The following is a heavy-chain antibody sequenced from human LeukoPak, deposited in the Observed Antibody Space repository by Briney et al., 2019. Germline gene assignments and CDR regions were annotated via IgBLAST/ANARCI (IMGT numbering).Heavy chain of an antibody. V-gene: IGHV3-11*01. CDR2: ISSSGSTI. CDR1: GFTFSDYY. D-gene: IGHD3-3*01. J-gene: IGHJ4*02. CDR3: ARVRASRSLEWLLSH. Sequence: GGSLRLSCAASGFTFSDYYMSWIRQAPGKGPEWVSYISSSGSTIYYADSVKGRFTISRDNAKNSLYLQMNSLRAEDTAVYYCARVRASRSLEWLLSHWGQGTLVTVSS.